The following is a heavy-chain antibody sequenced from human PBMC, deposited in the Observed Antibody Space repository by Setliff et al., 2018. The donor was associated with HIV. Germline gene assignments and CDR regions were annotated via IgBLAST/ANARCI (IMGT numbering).Heavy chain of an antibody. CDR2: IFYTGFT. J-gene: IGHJ4*02. V-gene: IGHV4-39*02. D-gene: IGHD1-1*01. CDR1: GDSFSTSSYF. Sequence: SETLSLTCSVSGDSFSTSSYFWGWVRQSPGGGREWIGNIFYTGFTHNNPSLKSRVTISIDTSKNHLSLSLASVSDSDTAVYYCSRGGRGDPALATTRLDYWGQGKLVTVSS. CDR3: SRGGRGDPALATTRLDY.